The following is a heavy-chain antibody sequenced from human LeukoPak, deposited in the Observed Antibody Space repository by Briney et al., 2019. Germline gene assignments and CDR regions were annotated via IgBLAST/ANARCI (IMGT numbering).Heavy chain of an antibody. Sequence: GGSLRLSCAASGFTFSSYAMSWVRQAPGKGLEWVSAVSSDGINTYYTDSLKGRFTISRDNSKNTVLLQMHSLTAEDTAVYYCAKPFGFLEWLYGGYFDSWGQGTLVTVSS. CDR3: AKPFGFLEWLYGGYFDS. CDR2: VSSDGINT. D-gene: IGHD3-3*01. J-gene: IGHJ4*02. CDR1: GFTFSSYA. V-gene: IGHV3-23*01.